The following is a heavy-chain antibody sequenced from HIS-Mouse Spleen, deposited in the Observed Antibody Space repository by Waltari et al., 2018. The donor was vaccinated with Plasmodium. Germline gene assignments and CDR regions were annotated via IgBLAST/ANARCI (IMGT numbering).Heavy chain of an antibody. J-gene: IGHJ2*01. V-gene: IGHV4-34*01. D-gene: IGHD3-10*01. CDR1: GGSFRGYY. Sequence: QVQLQQWGAGLLKPSETLSPTCAVSGGSFRGYYWSWSRQPPGKGLEWIGEINHSGSTNYNPSLKSRVTISVDTSKNQFSLKLSSVTAADTAVYYCARGRVLGTSSGYFDLWGRGTLVTVSS. CDR2: INHSGST. CDR3: ARGRVLGTSSGYFDL.